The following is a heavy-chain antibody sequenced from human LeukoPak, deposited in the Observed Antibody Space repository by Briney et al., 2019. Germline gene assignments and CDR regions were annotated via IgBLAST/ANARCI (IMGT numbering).Heavy chain of an antibody. CDR2: IYYSGST. CDR1: GGSISSSSYY. J-gene: IGHJ5*02. CDR3: ARQPDGYCSSTSCYGYWFDP. Sequence: SETLSLTCTVSGGSISSSSYYWGWIRQPPGKGLEWIGSIYYSGSTYYNPSLKSRVTISVDTSKNQFSLKLSSVTAADTAVYYCARQPDGYCSSTSCYGYWFDPWGQGTLVTVSS. D-gene: IGHD2-2*01. V-gene: IGHV4-39*01.